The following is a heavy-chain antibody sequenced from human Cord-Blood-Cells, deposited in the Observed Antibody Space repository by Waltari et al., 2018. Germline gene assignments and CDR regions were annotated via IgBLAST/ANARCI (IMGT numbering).Heavy chain of an antibody. D-gene: IGHD6-13*01. CDR2: IYYSGST. Sequence: QVQLQESGPGLVKPSQTLSLTCTVSGGSISRGGYYRSWIRQHPGKGLEWSGYIYYSGSTYYNPSLKSRVTISVDTSKNQFSLKLSSVTAADTAVYYCARDSSSWFDDAFDIWGQGTMVTVSS. CDR1: GGSISRGGYY. J-gene: IGHJ3*02. V-gene: IGHV4-31*03. CDR3: ARDSSSWFDDAFDI.